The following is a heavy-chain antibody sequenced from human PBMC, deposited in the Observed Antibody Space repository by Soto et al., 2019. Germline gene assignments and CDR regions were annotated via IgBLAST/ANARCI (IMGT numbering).Heavy chain of an antibody. V-gene: IGHV3-74*01. CDR1: GFTFSSYW. CDR3: ARGIQYRYGMDV. Sequence: EVQLAESGGGLVQPGGSLRLSCAAAGFTFSSYWMHWVRQAPGKGLVWVSRINGDGSNTFYADSVKGRFTISRDNAKNTVYLQMNSLRAEDTAVYYCARGIQYRYGMDVWGQGTTVTVSS. D-gene: IGHD4-4*01. J-gene: IGHJ6*02. CDR2: INGDGSNT.